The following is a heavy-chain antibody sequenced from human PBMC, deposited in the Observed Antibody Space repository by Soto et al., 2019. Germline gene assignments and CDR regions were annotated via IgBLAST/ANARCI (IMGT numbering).Heavy chain of an antibody. CDR3: ARDRRGSYED. CDR1: GFTFSDYH. V-gene: IGHV3-72*01. J-gene: IGHJ4*02. Sequence: VQLVESGGGLVQPGESLRLSCVVSGFTFSDYHLDWVRQAPGKGLEWIGGTRNKDNTYNTQYAASVKGRFTILRDDSKNSMDLQMSSLKAEDTAVYYCARDRRGSYEDWGQGTLVTVSS. D-gene: IGHD1-26*01. CDR2: TRNKDNTYNT.